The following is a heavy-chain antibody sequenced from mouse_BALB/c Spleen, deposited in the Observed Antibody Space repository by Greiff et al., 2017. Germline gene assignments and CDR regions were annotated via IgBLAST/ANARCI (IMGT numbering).Heavy chain of an antibody. J-gene: IGHJ4*01. CDR1: GFSLTSYG. CDR2: IWSGGST. V-gene: IGHV2-2*02. Sequence: LQESGPGLVQPSQSLSITCTVSGFSLTSYGVHWVRQSPGKGLEWLGVIWSGGSTDYNAAFISRLSISKDNSKRQVFFKMNSLQANDTAIYYCASHLLLRLEAMDYWGQGTSVTVSS. CDR3: ASHLLLRLEAMDY. D-gene: IGHD1-1*01.